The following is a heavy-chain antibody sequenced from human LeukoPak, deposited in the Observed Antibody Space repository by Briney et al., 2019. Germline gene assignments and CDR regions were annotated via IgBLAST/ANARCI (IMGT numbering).Heavy chain of an antibody. Sequence: TSETLSLTYTVSGGSISSSSYYWGWIRQPPGKGLEWIGSIYYSGSTYYNPSLKSRVTISVDTSKNQFSLKLSSVTAADTAVYYCARETPTWIQGVDDYLGQGTLVTVSS. CDR2: IYYSGST. J-gene: IGHJ4*02. CDR3: ARETPTWIQGVDDY. CDR1: GGSISSSSYY. D-gene: IGHD5-18*01. V-gene: IGHV4-39*07.